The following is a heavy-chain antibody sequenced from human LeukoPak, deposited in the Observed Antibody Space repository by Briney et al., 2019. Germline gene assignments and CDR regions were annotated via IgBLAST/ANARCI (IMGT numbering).Heavy chain of an antibody. CDR1: GFTFSSYA. CDR3: AKVLWDSSGYHYYYGMDV. J-gene: IGHJ6*02. D-gene: IGHD3-22*01. Sequence: GGSLRLSCAASGFTFSSYAMHWVRQAPGKGLEWVAVISYDGSNKYYADSVKGRFTISRDNSKNTLYLQMNSLRAEDTAVYYCAKVLWDSSGYHYYYGMDVWGQGTTVTVSS. V-gene: IGHV3-30-3*01. CDR2: ISYDGSNK.